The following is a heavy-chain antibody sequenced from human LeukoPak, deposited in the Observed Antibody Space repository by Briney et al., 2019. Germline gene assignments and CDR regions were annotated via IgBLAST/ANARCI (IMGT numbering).Heavy chain of an antibody. V-gene: IGHV4-59*08. CDR3: ARQAARSWGQSWYFDY. J-gene: IGHJ4*02. CDR1: GGSISSYY. D-gene: IGHD6-13*01. Sequence: SETLSLTCTVSGGSISSYYWSWIRRPPGKGPEWIGYIYYSGGTNYNPSLKSRVTISVDTSKNQFSLKLSSVTAADTAVYYCARQAARSWGQSWYFDYWGQGTLVTVSS. CDR2: IYYSGGT.